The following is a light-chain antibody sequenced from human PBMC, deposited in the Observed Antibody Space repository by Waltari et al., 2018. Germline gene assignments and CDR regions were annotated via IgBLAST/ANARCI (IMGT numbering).Light chain of an antibody. V-gene: IGKV1-39*01. J-gene: IGKJ5*01. CDR3: QQSYSPPFT. CDR1: RGIDSY. Sequence: DIQMPQSPSSLSTSVGDRVTITCRASRGIDSYLNWYQQRTGRAPKLLIYDASTLQREVPTRFSGGGIGTDFTLTINNLQPEDFATYFCQQSYSPPFTFGQGTRLEI. CDR2: DAS.